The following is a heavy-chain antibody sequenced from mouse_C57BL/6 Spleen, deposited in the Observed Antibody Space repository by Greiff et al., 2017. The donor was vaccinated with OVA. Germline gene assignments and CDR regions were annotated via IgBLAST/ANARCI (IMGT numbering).Heavy chain of an antibody. J-gene: IGHJ2*01. Sequence: EVQLQQSGPELVKPGASVKMSCKASGYTFTDYNMHWVKQSHGKSLEWIGYINPNNGGTSYNQKFKGKATLTVNKSSSTAYMELRSLTSEDSAVYYCARYYGYDVGAWFDYWGQGTTLTVSS. V-gene: IGHV1-22*01. CDR2: INPNNGGT. CDR3: ARYYGYDVGAWFDY. D-gene: IGHD2-2*01. CDR1: GYTFTDYN.